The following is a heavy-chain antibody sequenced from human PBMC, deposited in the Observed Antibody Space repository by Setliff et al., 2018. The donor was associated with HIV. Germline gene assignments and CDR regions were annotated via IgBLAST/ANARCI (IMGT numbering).Heavy chain of an antibody. D-gene: IGHD3-10*01. CDR3: ARDQVANYYGSGIDY. J-gene: IGHJ4*02. V-gene: IGHV3-21*01. CDR2: ISSSSYYI. CDR1: GFTFSSYT. Sequence: GESLKISCAASGFTFSSYTMNWVRQAPGKGLEWVSSISSSSYYIYYADSVKGRFTISRDNAKNSLFLQMNSLRAEDTAVYYCARDQVANYYGSGIDYWGQGTLVTVSS.